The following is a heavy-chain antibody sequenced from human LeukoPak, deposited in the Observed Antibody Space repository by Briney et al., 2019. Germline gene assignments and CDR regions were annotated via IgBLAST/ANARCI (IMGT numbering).Heavy chain of an antibody. J-gene: IGHJ4*02. V-gene: IGHV3-30*02. D-gene: IGHD3-22*01. CDR2: IRYDGSNK. CDR1: GFTFSSYG. CDR3: ARLEVSYYDSSEN. Sequence: GGSLRLSCAASGFTFSSYGMHWVRQAPGKGLEWVAFIRYDGSNKYYADSVKGRFTISRDNSKNTLYLQMNSLRAEDTAVYYCARLEVSYYDSSENWGQGTLVTVSS.